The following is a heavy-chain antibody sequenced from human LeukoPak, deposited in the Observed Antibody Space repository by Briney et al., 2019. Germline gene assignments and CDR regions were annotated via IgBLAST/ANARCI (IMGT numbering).Heavy chain of an antibody. D-gene: IGHD5-18*01. CDR3: ASVPIQLWLPAGY. CDR1: GYTFTDYY. CDR2: VDPEDGET. V-gene: IGHV1-69-2*01. J-gene: IGHJ4*02. Sequence: ASVKISCKVSGYTFTDYYMHWVQQAPGKGLEWMGLVDPEDGETIYAEKFQGRVTITADTSTDTAYMELSSLRSEDTAVYYCASVPIQLWLPAGYWGQGTLVTVSS.